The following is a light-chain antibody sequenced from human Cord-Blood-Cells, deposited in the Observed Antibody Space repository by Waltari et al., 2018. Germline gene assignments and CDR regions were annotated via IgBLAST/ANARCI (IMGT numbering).Light chain of an antibody. J-gene: IGLJ3*02. Sequence: QSALTQPASVSGSPGQSITIPCTGTSSAVGSYNLVSWYQQHPGKAPKLMIYEGSKRPSGVSNRFSGSKSGNTASLTISGLQAEDEADYYCCSYAGSSTFGVFGGGTKLTVL. V-gene: IGLV2-23*03. CDR3: CSYAGSSTFGV. CDR1: SSAVGSYNL. CDR2: EGS.